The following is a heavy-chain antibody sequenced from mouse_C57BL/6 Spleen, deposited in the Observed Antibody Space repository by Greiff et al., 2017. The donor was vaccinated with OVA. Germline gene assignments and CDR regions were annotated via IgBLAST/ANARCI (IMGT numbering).Heavy chain of an antibody. D-gene: IGHD2-5*01. CDR1: GFTFSSYA. CDR2: ISDGGSYT. Sequence: EVMLVESGGGLVKPGGSLKLSCAASGFTFSSYAMSWVRQTPEKRLEWVATISDGGSYTYYPDNVKGRFTISRDNAKNNLYLQRSHLKSEDTAMYYCAREGSNGSYWYFDVWGTGTTVTVSS. V-gene: IGHV5-4*01. CDR3: AREGSNGSYWYFDV. J-gene: IGHJ1*03.